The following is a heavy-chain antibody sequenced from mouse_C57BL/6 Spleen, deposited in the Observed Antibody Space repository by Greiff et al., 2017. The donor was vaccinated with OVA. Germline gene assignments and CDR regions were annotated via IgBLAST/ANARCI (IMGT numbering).Heavy chain of an antibody. V-gene: IGHV1-52*01. CDR1: GYTFTSYW. CDR3: ARGDYGRYFDY. CDR2: IDPSDSET. Sequence: VQLQQSGAELVRPGSSVKLSCKASGYTFTSYWMHWVKQRPIQGLEWIGNIDPSDSETHYNQKFKDKATLTVDKSSSTAYMQLSSLTSEDSAVYYCARGDYGRYFDYWGQGTTLTVSS. D-gene: IGHD1-1*01. J-gene: IGHJ2*01.